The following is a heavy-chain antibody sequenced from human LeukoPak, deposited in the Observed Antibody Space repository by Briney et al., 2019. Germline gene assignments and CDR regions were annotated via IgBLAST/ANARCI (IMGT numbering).Heavy chain of an antibody. V-gene: IGHV4-34*01. J-gene: IGHJ5*02. CDR3: ARGTVLRWSGYHNP. CDR2: INHSGST. CDR1: GGSFSGYY. Sequence: SETLSLTCAVYGGSFSGYYWSWIRQPPGKGLEWIGEINHSGSTNYNPSLKSRVTISVDTSKNQFSLKLSSVTAADTAVYYCARGTVLRWSGYHNPWGQGTLVTVSS. D-gene: IGHD3-3*01.